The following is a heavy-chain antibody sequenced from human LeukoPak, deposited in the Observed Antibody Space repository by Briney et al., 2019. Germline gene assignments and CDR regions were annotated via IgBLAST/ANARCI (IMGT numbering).Heavy chain of an antibody. V-gene: IGHV5-51*01. CDR3: ARQNLLWFGELSRYYYYYMDV. Sequence: GESLKISCKGSGYSFTSYWIGWVRQMPGKGLEWMGIIYPGDSDTRYSPSFQGQVTISADKSISTAYLQWSSLKASDTAMYYCARQNLLWFGELSRYYYYYMDVWGKGTTVTVSS. CDR1: GYSFTSYW. CDR2: IYPGDSDT. D-gene: IGHD3-10*01. J-gene: IGHJ6*03.